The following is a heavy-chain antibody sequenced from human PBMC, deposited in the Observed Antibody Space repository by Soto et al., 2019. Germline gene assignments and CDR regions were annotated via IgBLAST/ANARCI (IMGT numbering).Heavy chain of an antibody. Sequence: ASVKVSCKAAGCSFTNNDVSWVRQATRQGLEWMGWMNPGSGDTGYAQKFQGRVTMTRDISIATAYMELSSLRSDDTAIYYCARMETFGSLNWFDPWGQGTLVTVSS. D-gene: IGHD3-16*01. V-gene: IGHV1-8*01. CDR3: ARMETFGSLNWFDP. CDR2: MNPGSGDT. CDR1: GCSFTNND. J-gene: IGHJ5*02.